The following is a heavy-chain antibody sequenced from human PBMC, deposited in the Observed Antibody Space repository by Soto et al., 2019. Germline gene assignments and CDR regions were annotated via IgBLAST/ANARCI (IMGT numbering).Heavy chain of an antibody. J-gene: IGHJ4*02. CDR3: VRDGDPAGPTRYDY. V-gene: IGHV3-11*06. CDR2: SSNSGTFS. CDR1: GFTFSDYY. Sequence: GGSLRLSCEGSGFTFSDYYISWIRQAPGKGLEWISYSSNSGTFSRYADSVKGRFSISRDNAKNSLYLQMNSLRAEDTAVYYCVRDGDPAGPTRYDYWGQGTLVTVSS. D-gene: IGHD7-27*01.